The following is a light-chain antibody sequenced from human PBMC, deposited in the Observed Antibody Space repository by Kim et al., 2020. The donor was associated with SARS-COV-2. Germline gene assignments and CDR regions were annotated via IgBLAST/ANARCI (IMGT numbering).Light chain of an antibody. J-gene: IGLJ3*02. Sequence: QGQTASITCSGDKLGDKYACWYQQKPGQSPVLVIYQDSKRPSGIPERFSGSNSGNTATLTISGTQAMDEADYYCQAWDSSTAHWVFGGGTQLTVL. CDR3: QAWDSSTAHWV. V-gene: IGLV3-1*01. CDR2: QDS. CDR1: KLGDKY.